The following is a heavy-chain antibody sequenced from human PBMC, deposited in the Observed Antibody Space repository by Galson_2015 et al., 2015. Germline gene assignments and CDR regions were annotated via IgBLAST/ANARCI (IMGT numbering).Heavy chain of an antibody. J-gene: IGHJ4*02. CDR1: GFTVSSNY. Sequence: SLRLSCAASGFTVSSNYMSWVRQAPGKGLEWVSVIYSGGSTYYADSVKSRFTISRDNSKNTLYLQMNSLRAEDTAVYYCARSVEGSYAPFDYWGQGTLVTVSS. V-gene: IGHV3-66*02. CDR2: IYSGGST. CDR3: ARSVEGSYAPFDY. D-gene: IGHD1-26*01.